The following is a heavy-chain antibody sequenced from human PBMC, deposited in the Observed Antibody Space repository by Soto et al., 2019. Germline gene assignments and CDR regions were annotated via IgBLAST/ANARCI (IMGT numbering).Heavy chain of an antibody. V-gene: IGHV4-59*01. J-gene: IGHJ4*02. Sequence: QVQLQESGPGLVKPSETLSLTCTVTGGSISSYYWSWIRQPPGKGLEWIGYIYYSASTNYNPSLKRRVTISVDTSKNQCSLKLSSVAAAGTAVYYCAREDYGDYMGFAYWGQGTLVTVSS. D-gene: IGHD4-17*01. CDR2: IYYSAST. CDR3: AREDYGDYMGFAY. CDR1: GGSISSYY.